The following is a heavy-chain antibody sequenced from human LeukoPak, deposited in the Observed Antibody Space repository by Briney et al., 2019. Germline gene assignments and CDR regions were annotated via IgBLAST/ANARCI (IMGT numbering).Heavy chain of an antibody. CDR1: GGSISSYY. CDR2: IYTSGST. CDR3: ARDGHYYDSSAPTFGNWFDP. Sequence: SETLSLTCTVSGGSISSYYRSWIRQPAGKGLEWIGRIYTSGSTNYNPSLKSRVTMSVDTSKKQFSLKLSSVTAADTAVYYCARDGHYYDSSAPTFGNWFDPWGQGTLVTVSS. D-gene: IGHD3-22*01. V-gene: IGHV4-4*07. J-gene: IGHJ5*02.